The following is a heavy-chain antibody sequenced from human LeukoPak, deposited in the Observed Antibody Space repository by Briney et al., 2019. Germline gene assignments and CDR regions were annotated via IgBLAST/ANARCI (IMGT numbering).Heavy chain of an antibody. Sequence: NPSETLSLTCTVSGGSISSHYWSWIRQPPGKGLEWIGYIYYSGSTNYNHSLKSRVTISVDTSKNQFSLKLSSVTAADTAVYYCASVGSGSYYNFDYWGQGTLVTVSS. CDR3: ASVGSGSYYNFDY. J-gene: IGHJ4*02. D-gene: IGHD3-10*01. V-gene: IGHV4-59*11. CDR1: GGSISSHY. CDR2: IYYSGST.